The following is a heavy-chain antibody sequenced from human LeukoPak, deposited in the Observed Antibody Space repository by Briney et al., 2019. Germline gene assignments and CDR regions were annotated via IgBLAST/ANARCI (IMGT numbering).Heavy chain of an antibody. J-gene: IGHJ3*01. Sequence: ASLKVSCKASGYTFRGHKIQWMRQAPGKRLERVGWINPNNGATTYAQKFQGRVTMNRHTSAGTVYMDLSSLRSDDTAVYYCAQSIAVPRIPTFDVWGQGTVVSVSS. V-gene: IGHV1-2*02. CDR1: GYTFRGHK. D-gene: IGHD6-19*01. CDR2: INPNNGAT. CDR3: AQSIAVPRIPTFDV.